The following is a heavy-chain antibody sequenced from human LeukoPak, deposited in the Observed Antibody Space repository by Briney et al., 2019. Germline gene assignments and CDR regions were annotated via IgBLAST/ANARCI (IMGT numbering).Heavy chain of an antibody. CDR1: GYTFTGYY. CDR2: INPNSGGT. CDR3: VFSSGWYGSVY. J-gene: IGHJ4*02. V-gene: IGHV1-2*02. Sequence: ASVKVSCKASGYTFTGYYMHWVRQAPGQGLEWMGWINPNSGGTNYAQKFQGRVTMTRDTSISTAYMEPSRLRSDDTAVYYCVFSSGWYGSVYWGQGTLVTVSS. D-gene: IGHD6-19*01.